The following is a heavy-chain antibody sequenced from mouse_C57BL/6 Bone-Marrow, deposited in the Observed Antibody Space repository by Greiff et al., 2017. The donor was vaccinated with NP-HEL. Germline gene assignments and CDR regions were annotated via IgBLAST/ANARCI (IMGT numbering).Heavy chain of an antibody. D-gene: IGHD1-1*01. J-gene: IGHJ2*01. V-gene: IGHV5-17*01. CDR3: AREGSSYLFDY. CDR2: ISSGSSTI. CDR1: GFTFSDYG. Sequence: EVKLVESGGGLVKPGGSLTLSCASSGFTFSDYGMHWVRQAPEKGLEWVAYISSGSSTIYYADTVKGRFTISRDNAKNTLFLQMTSLRSEDTAMYYCAREGSSYLFDYWGQGTTLTVSS.